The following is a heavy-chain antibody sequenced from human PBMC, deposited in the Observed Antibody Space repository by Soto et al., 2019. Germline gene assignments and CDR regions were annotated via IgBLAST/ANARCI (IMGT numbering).Heavy chain of an antibody. D-gene: IGHD5-12*01. J-gene: IGHJ4*02. CDR2: ISYDGSNK. CDR1: GFTFSSYA. CDR3: ARVDIVAYPLGLIAAAAGPFDY. Sequence: QVQLVESGGGVVQPGRSLRLSCAASGFTFSSYAMHWVRQAPGKGLEWVAVISYDGSNKYYADSVKGRFTISRDNSKNPLYLQMNSLRAEDTAVYYCARVDIVAYPLGLIAAAAGPFDYWGQGTLVTVSS. V-gene: IGHV3-30-3*01.